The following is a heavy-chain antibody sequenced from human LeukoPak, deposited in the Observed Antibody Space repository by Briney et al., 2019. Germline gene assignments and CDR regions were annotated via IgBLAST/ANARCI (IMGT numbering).Heavy chain of an antibody. V-gene: IGHV4-31*03. CDR2: IYYSGST. CDR3: ARWVEMATPGDAFDI. Sequence: SETLSLTCTVSGGSISSGGYYWSWIHQHPGKGLEWIGYIYYSGSTYYNPSLKSRVTISVDTSKNQFSLKLSSVTAADTAVYYCARWVEMATPGDAFDIWGQGTMVTVSS. D-gene: IGHD5-24*01. J-gene: IGHJ3*02. CDR1: GGSISSGGYY.